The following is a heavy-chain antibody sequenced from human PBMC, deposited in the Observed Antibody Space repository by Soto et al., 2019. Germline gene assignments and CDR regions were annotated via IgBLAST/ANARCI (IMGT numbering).Heavy chain of an antibody. J-gene: IGHJ5*02. V-gene: IGHV4-31*03. Sequence: QVQLQESGPGLVKPSQTLSLTCTVSGGSISSGDYYWSWIRQHPGKGLEWIGYIYYSGRSYYNPSLRSRVTISVDTTKNRFSLKLSSVTAADPAVYYCARWWSGSRQGLDPWGQGTLVTVSS. CDR2: IYYSGRS. CDR3: ARWWSGSRQGLDP. CDR1: GGSISSGDYY. D-gene: IGHD3-3*01.